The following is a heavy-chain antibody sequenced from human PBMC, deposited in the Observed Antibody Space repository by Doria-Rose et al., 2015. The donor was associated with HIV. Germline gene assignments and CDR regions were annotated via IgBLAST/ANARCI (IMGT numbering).Heavy chain of an antibody. Sequence: ESGPVLAKPTETLTLTCTVSGVSLSSPGMGVSWIRQPPGKALEWLANNFSDDERSYKTSLKSRLTISRGTSKSQVVLTMTDMDPVDTATYYCARIRSSRWYHKYYFDFWGQGTLVIVSA. D-gene: IGHD6-13*01. CDR3: ARIRSSRWYHKYYFDF. CDR2: NFSDDER. J-gene: IGHJ4*02. CDR1: GVSLSSPGMG. V-gene: IGHV2-26*01.